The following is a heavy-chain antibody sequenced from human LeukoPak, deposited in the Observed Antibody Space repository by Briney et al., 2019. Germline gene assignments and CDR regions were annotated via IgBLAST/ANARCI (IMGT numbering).Heavy chain of an antibody. CDR3: ARGGASELYYFDY. CDR1: GFTVSNKY. V-gene: IGHV3-53*01. J-gene: IGHJ4*02. Sequence: PGGSLRLSCAASGFTVSNKYMSWVRQAPGKGLECVSVIYNGGNTYYADSVQGRFTISRDNSKNTLYLQMNSLSAEDTAVYYCARGGASELYYFDYWGQGTLVTVSS. D-gene: IGHD2-15*01. CDR2: IYNGGNT.